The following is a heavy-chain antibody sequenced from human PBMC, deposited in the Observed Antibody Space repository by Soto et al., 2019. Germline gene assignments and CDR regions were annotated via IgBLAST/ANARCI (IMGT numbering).Heavy chain of an antibody. D-gene: IGHD3-16*01. V-gene: IGHV1-69*06. Sequence: QVQLVQSGAEVKKPGSSVKVSCKASGGTFTNYTISWVRQAPGQGLEWMGGIIPMFGTTNHAQKFQGRVTINANKSTTTAHMELSSLRLEDTALYYCARWGTTGGLDVWGQGTLVSVSS. J-gene: IGHJ4*02. CDR2: IIPMFGTT. CDR1: GGTFTNYT. CDR3: ARWGTTGGLDV.